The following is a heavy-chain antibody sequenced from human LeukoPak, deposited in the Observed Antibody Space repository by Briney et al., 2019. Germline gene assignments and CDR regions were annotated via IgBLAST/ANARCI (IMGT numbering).Heavy chain of an antibody. CDR1: GFTFSSYG. J-gene: IGHJ4*02. CDR3: ARGLRYFDWLVIDY. V-gene: IGHV3-33*01. D-gene: IGHD3-9*01. CDR2: IWYDGSSK. Sequence: GGSLRLSCAASGFTFSSYGMHWVRQAPGKGLEWVAVIWYDGSSKYCADSVKGRFTISRDNSKNTLYLQMNSLRAEDTAVYYCARGLRYFDWLVIDYWGQGTLVTVSS.